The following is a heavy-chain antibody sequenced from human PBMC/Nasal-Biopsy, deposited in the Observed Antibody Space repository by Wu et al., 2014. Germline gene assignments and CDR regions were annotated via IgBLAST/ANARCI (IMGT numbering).Heavy chain of an antibody. CDR3: ARRCSSTSCYRLLDY. V-gene: IGHV4-39*01. D-gene: IGHD2-2*01. Sequence: CTVSGGSISSSSYYWDWIRQPPGKGLEWIGSIYYGGSTYYNPSLKSRVTMSVDRSKNQFSLTLNSVTAADTAVYYCARRCSSTSCYRLLDYWGQGTLVTVSS. J-gene: IGHJ4*02. CDR1: GGSISSSSYY. CDR2: IYYGGST.